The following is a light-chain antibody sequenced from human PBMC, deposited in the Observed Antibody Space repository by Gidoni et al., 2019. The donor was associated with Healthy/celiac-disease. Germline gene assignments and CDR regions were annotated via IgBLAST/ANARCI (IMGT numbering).Light chain of an antibody. V-gene: IGKV3-20*01. CDR1: QSITASY. CDR2: GAS. J-gene: IGKJ4*01. CDR3: QHYGPSPV. Sequence: EVVLTQSPGTLSLSPGERATLSCRASQSITASYLGWYQQRPGQAPRLLMSGASSRASGIPGRFSCSGSGTDFTLTISRLDPEDFAVYFCQHYGPSPVFXGXTKVEIK.